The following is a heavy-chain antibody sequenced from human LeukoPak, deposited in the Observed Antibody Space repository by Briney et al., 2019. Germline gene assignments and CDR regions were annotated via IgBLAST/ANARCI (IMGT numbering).Heavy chain of an antibody. CDR1: GFTFSSYA. D-gene: IGHD3-22*01. CDR2: IKPDGTEK. J-gene: IGHJ3*02. CDR3: VRYYDPPVGDAFDI. V-gene: IGHV3-7*01. Sequence: GGSLRLSCAASGFTFSSYAMSWVRQAPGKGLEWVANIKPDGTEKYYVDSVKGRFTISRDNAKNSLYLQLNSLRAEDTAVYYCVRYYDPPVGDAFDIWGPGTMATVSS.